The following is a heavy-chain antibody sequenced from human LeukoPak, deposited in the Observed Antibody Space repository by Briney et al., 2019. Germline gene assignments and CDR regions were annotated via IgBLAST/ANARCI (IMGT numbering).Heavy chain of an antibody. CDR3: ARHADTAMVSPFDY. CDR1: GGSISSYY. J-gene: IGHJ4*02. CDR2: IYYSGST. Sequence: SETLSLTCTVSGGSISSYYWSWIRQPPGKGLEWIGYIYYSGSTNYNPSLKSRVTISVDTSKNQFSLKLSSVTAADTAVYYCARHADTAMVSPFDYWGQGTLVTVSS. D-gene: IGHD5-18*01. V-gene: IGHV4-59*08.